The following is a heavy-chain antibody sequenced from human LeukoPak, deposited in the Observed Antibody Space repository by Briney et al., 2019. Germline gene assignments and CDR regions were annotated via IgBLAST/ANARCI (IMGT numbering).Heavy chain of an antibody. CDR3: ASDSGGSFDAFDI. J-gene: IGHJ3*02. V-gene: IGHV4-38-2*02. Sequence: SETLSLMCTVSGYSISSGHYWGWIRQPPGKGLEWIGSIYHSGSTYYNPSLKSRVSISVDTSKYQFSLKVTSVTAADTAVFYCASDSGGSFDAFDIWGHGTMVTASS. CDR1: GYSISSGHY. CDR2: IYHSGST. D-gene: IGHD1-26*01.